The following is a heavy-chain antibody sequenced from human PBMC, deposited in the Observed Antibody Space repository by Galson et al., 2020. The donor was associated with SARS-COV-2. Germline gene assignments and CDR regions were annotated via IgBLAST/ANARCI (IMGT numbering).Heavy chain of an antibody. CDR3: ARHGDTYTSGYYSY. J-gene: IGHJ4*02. CDR2: INSDGSTA. D-gene: IGHD3-22*01. V-gene: IGHV3-74*01. CDR1: GFTFSRYW. Sequence: GESLKISCAASGFTFSRYWIHWVRKAPGKGLQWVSHINSDGSTASYADSVQGRFTISRDNARNTLYLQMNSLRAEDTAVYYCARHGDTYTSGYYSYWGQGTLVTVSS.